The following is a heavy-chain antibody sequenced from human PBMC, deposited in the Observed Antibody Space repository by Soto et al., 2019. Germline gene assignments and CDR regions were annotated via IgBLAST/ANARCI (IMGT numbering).Heavy chain of an antibody. Sequence: QVQLVQSGAEVKKPGSSVKVSCKASGGTFNNNGVTWVRQAPGQGLEWMAIISLEGSNKYSAKPVKDRFTISRDNSKSSLYLHMNSLRPEDTAVYYCAKDGATPVAARFLVSWGQGTPVTVSS. D-gene: IGHD6-19*01. J-gene: IGHJ4*02. CDR2: ISLEGSNK. V-gene: IGHV3-30*18. CDR1: GGTFNNNG. CDR3: AKDGATPVAARFLVS.